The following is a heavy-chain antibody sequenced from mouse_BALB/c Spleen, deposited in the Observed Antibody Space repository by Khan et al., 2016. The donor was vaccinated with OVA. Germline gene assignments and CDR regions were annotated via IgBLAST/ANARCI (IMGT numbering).Heavy chain of an antibody. Sequence: EVQLVESGGDLVKPGGSLKLSCAASGFTFSTYGMSWVRQTPDKRLEWVATVSTGGGYSYYPDSVKGRVTISRDNAKNTLYLQMSSLNAEDTAMFYCARHAYNYDGEGFAYWGQGTRVTVSA. CDR1: GFTFSTYG. CDR2: VSTGGGYS. V-gene: IGHV5-6*01. CDR3: ARHAYNYDGEGFAY. D-gene: IGHD1-1*01. J-gene: IGHJ3*01.